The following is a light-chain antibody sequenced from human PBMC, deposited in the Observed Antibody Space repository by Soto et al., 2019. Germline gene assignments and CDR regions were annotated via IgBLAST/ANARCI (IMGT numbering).Light chain of an antibody. CDR3: QQYQSWPRT. J-gene: IGKJ1*01. CDR2: QAS. V-gene: IGKV3-11*01. Sequence: EILLTQSPSTLSSFTGDRVTLSCRASEYINTWLAWYQHRPGQAPRFLIYQASSWAAGIPARFSGSGSGTDFTLTISDLQPDDFAIYYCQQYQSWPRTFGQGTKVDIK. CDR1: EYINTW.